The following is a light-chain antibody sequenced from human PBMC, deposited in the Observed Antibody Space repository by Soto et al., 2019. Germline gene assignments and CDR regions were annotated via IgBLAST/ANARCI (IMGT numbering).Light chain of an antibody. V-gene: IGLV2-8*01. J-gene: IGLJ2*01. Sequence: QSVLTQPPSASGSPGQSVTISCTGTSSDVGAYDYVSWHQQHPGKAPKVLIYEVTKRPSGVPDRFSGSKSGNTASLTVSGLQAEDEADYYCSSYAAMRVVFGGGTKLTVL. CDR2: EVT. CDR3: SSYAAMRVV. CDR1: SSDVGAYDY.